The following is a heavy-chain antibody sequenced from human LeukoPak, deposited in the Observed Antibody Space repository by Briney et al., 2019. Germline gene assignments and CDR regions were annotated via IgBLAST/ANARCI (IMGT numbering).Heavy chain of an antibody. CDR2: INHSGST. J-gene: IGHJ5*02. V-gene: IGHV4-34*01. D-gene: IGHD3-10*01. Sequence: SETLSLTCAVYGESFSAYYWGWIRQPPGKGLEWIGEINHSGSTNYNPSLKSRVTISVDTSKNQFSLKLSSVTAADTAVYYCARRAYYYGSGTYNWFDPWGQGTLVTVSS. CDR3: ARRAYYYGSGTYNWFDP. CDR1: GESFSAYY.